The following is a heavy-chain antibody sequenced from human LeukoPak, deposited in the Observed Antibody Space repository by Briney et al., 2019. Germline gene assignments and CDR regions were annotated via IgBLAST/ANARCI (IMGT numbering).Heavy chain of an antibody. D-gene: IGHD5-12*01. Sequence: ASVTVSCTASGYTFTSYFMHWVRQAPGQGLEWMGIINPSGGSTSYAQKFQGRVTITADESTSTAYMELSSLRSEDTAVYYCARGWRMVATDDAFDIWGQGTMVTVSS. CDR1: GYTFTSYF. J-gene: IGHJ3*02. CDR2: INPSGGST. CDR3: ARGWRMVATDDAFDI. V-gene: IGHV1-46*01.